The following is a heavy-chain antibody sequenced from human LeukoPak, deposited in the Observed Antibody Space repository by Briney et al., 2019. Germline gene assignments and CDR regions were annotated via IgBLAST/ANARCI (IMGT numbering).Heavy chain of an antibody. CDR1: GGSISSYY. V-gene: IGHV4-59*01. CDR3: ARKEQWLPHDAFDI. CDR2: IYYSGST. D-gene: IGHD6-19*01. Sequence: PSETLSLTCTVSGGSISSYYWNWIRQPPGKELEWIGYIYYSGSTNYNPSLKSRVTMSVDTSKNQFSLKLSSVTAADTAVYYCARKEQWLPHDAFDIWGQGTMVTVSS. J-gene: IGHJ3*02.